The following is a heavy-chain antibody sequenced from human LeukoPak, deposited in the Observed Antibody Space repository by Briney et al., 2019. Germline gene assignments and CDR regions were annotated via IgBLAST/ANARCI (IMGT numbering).Heavy chain of an antibody. CDR1: GFSFSSYS. V-gene: IGHV3-21*01. CDR3: ARGGSGWT. D-gene: IGHD6-19*01. CDR2: ISSSSGSI. J-gene: IGHJ5*02. Sequence: GGSLRLSCAASGFSFSSYSMNWVRQAPGKGPEWVSVISSSSGSIYYAESVKGRFTISRDNDKTSLYLQMNNLRAEDTAVYYCARGGSGWTWGQGTLVTVSS.